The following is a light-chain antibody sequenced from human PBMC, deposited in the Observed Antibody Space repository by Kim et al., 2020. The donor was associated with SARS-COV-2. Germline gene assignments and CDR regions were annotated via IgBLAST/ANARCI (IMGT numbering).Light chain of an antibody. CDR1: QDIRNE. Sequence: ESVGDRVTINCRASQDIRNELGWYQQNPGRAPKRLIYGASSLQSGVPSRFSGSGSGTEFTLTISSVQPEDFATYFCLQHSTYPITFGQGTRLEIK. CDR3: LQHSTYPIT. J-gene: IGKJ5*01. V-gene: IGKV1-17*01. CDR2: GAS.